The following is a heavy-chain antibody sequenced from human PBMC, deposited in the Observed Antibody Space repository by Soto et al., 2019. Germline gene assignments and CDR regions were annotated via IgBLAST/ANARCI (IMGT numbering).Heavy chain of an antibody. J-gene: IGHJ6*02. V-gene: IGHV3-74*01. CDR2: INSDGSST. D-gene: IGHD6-19*01. CDR1: GFTFSSYW. CDR3: ARDVAVGGKLCYYYYYYGIDV. Sequence: GGSLRLSCAASGFTFSSYWMHWVRQAPGKGLVWVSRINSDGSSTSYADSVKGRFTISRDNAKNTLYLQMNSLRAEDAAVYYCARDVAVGGKLCYYYYYYGIDVWGQGTTVTVSS.